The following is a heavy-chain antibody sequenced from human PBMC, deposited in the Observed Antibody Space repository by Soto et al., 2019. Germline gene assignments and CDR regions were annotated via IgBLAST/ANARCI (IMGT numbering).Heavy chain of an antibody. J-gene: IGHJ5*02. CDR1: SGSISSYY. V-gene: IGHV4-59*01. CDR2: IHYTGNT. Sequence: SETLSLTCTVSSGSISSYYWSWIRQPPGKGLEWIGYIHYTGNTNSNPSLKGRVTLSIDPSWNQFSLKLRSVTAAETAVYYCEAGDYLTGFSYREIKWFDPWGQGPLVTVSS. D-gene: IGHD3-9*01. CDR3: EAGDYLTGFSYREIKWFDP.